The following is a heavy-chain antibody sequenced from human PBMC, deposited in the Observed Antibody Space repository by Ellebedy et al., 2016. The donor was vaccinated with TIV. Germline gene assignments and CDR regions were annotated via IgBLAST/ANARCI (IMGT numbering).Heavy chain of an antibody. Sequence: GESLKISCEGSGYRFNIYWIGWVRQMPGKGLEWMGTIYPGDSDTRYSPSFQGQVTISVDKSINTAYLQWSSLQASDTAIYYCVRHVDMTTILGNTYYFDSWGQGTPVTVSS. V-gene: IGHV5-51*01. CDR3: VRHVDMTTILGNTYYFDS. CDR1: GYRFNIYW. CDR2: IYPGDSDT. D-gene: IGHD5-24*01. J-gene: IGHJ4*02.